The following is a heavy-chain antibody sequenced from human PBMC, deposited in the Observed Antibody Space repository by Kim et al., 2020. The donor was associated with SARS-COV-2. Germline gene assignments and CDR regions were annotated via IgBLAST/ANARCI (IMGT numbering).Heavy chain of an antibody. Sequence: GGSLRLSCAASGFTFSNYAMSWVRQAPGKGLEWVSAITGSGGSTYYADSVKGRFTISRDNSKNTLYLQMISLRAEDTAVYYCAKAVRLAMVTISASLLNWGQGTLVTVSS. CDR2: ITGSGGST. V-gene: IGHV3-23*01. CDR1: GFTFSNYA. CDR3: AKAVRLAMVTISASLLN. D-gene: IGHD5-18*01. J-gene: IGHJ4*02.